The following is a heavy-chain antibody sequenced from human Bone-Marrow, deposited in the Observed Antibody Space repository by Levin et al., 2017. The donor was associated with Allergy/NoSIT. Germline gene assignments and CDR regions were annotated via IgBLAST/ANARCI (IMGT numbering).Heavy chain of an antibody. V-gene: IGHV3-30*18. J-gene: IGHJ6*02. CDR2: ISYDGSNK. D-gene: IGHD6-19*01. CDR3: AKYKLSGWEPHDYGMDV. Sequence: GESLKISCAASGFTFSSYGMHWVRQAPGKGLEWVAVISYDGSNKYYADSVKGRFTNSRDNSKNTLYLQMNSLRAEDTAVYYCAKYKLSGWEPHDYGMDVWGQGTTVTVSS. CDR1: GFTFSSYG.